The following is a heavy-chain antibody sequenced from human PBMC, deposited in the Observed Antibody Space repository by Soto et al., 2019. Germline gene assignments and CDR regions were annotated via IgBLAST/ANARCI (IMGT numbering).Heavy chain of an antibody. V-gene: IGHV4-59*01. Sequence: SETLSLTCTVSGGSISNYYWSWIRQPPGGGLEWIGYIYYSGSTNYNPALKSRLTISVGTSRKEFSLRLTSVTAADSDVYYCARDPGGSFDSWGQGTPVTVYS. J-gene: IGHJ4*02. CDR3: ARDPGGSFDS. CDR2: IYYSGST. D-gene: IGHD1-26*01. CDR1: GGSISNYY.